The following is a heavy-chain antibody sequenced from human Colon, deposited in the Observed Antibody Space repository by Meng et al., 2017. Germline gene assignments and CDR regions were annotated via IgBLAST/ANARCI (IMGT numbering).Heavy chain of an antibody. D-gene: IGHD1-26*01. V-gene: IGHV4-31*03. CDR3: ARDPLAVGPTDRGLDS. Sequence: QVQLQESGPRLVKPSQTLSLTCTVSGDSVSSNSYYWTWIRQHPGTGLEWIGYIYSGGISHYNPSLKSRITMSIDTSKNQFSLQLTSVTAADTAIYYCARDPLAVGPTDRGLDSWVQGTLVTVSS. J-gene: IGHJ4*02. CDR2: IYSGGIS. CDR1: GDSVSSNSYY.